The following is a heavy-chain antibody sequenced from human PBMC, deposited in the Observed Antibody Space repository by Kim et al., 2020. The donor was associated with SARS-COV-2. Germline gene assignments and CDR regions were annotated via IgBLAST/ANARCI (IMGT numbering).Heavy chain of an antibody. J-gene: IGHJ5*02. D-gene: IGHD6-13*01. V-gene: IGHV1-24*01. CDR2: FDPEDGET. Sequence: ASVKVSCKVSGYTLTELSMHWVRQAPGKGLEWMGGFDPEDGETIYAQKFQGRVTMTEDTSTDTAYMELSSLRSEDTAVYYCATSPALIAAAVTQLFNNWFDPWGQGTLVTVSS. CDR1: GYTLTELS. CDR3: ATSPALIAAAVTQLFNNWFDP.